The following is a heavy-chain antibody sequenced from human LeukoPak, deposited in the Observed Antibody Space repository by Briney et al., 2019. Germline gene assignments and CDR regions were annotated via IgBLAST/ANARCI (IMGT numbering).Heavy chain of an antibody. CDR1: GFTFSSYG. J-gene: IGHJ4*02. V-gene: IGHV3-30*18. Sequence: PGRSLRLSSAPSGFTFSSYGMHWVRQAPRKGLEWVAVISYDGSNKYYADSVKGRFTISRDNSKNTLYLQMNSLRAEDTAVYYCAKDAPGDYFDYWVQGTLVTVSS. CDR2: ISYDGSNK. CDR3: AKDAPGDYFDY.